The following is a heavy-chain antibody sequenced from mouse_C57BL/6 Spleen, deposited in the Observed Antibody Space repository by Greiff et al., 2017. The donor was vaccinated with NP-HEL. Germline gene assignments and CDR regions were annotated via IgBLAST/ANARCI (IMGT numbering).Heavy chain of an antibody. CDR2: IDPETGGT. CDR1: GYTFTDYE. Sequence: QVQLQQSGAELVRPGASVTLSCKASGYTFTDYEMHWVKQTPVHGLEWIGAIDPETGGTAYNQKFKGKAILTADKSSSTAYMELRSLTSEDSAVYYCTRYYGSFDYWGQGTTLIVSS. CDR3: TRYYGSFDY. D-gene: IGHD1-1*01. V-gene: IGHV1-15*01. J-gene: IGHJ2*01.